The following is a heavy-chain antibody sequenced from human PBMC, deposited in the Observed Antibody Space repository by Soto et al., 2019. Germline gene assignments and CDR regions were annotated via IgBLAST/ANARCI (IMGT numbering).Heavy chain of an antibody. Sequence: PGESLKISCKGSGYSFTGYWIGWVRQMPGKGLEWMGIIYPGDSDTRYSPSFQGQVTISADKSISTAYLQWSSLKASDTAMYYCARQDYYYDSNSAPFDIWGQGTVVTVSS. J-gene: IGHJ3*02. CDR2: IYPGDSDT. CDR1: GYSFTGYW. D-gene: IGHD3-22*01. CDR3: ARQDYYYDSNSAPFDI. V-gene: IGHV5-51*01.